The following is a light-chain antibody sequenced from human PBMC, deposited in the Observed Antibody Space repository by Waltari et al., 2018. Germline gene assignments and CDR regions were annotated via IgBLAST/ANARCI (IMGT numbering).Light chain of an antibody. J-gene: IGLJ3*02. V-gene: IGLV2-14*03. CDR1: SSDAGGYNY. Sequence: QSALTQPASVSGSPGQSITISCTGTSSDAGGYNYVSWYQQHPGKAPKLMIYDVSNRPSGVSIRFSGSKSGNTASLTISGLQAEDEADYYCSSYTSSSTLVFGGGTKLTVL. CDR2: DVS. CDR3: SSYTSSSTLV.